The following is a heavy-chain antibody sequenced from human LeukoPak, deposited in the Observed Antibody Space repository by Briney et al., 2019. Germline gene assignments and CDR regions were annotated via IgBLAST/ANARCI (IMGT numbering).Heavy chain of an antibody. D-gene: IGHD3-3*01. CDR1: GYTFTSYV. CDR3: ARSVLRFLEWPSFAFFDY. V-gene: IGHV1-18*01. J-gene: IGHJ4*02. CDR2: ISAYNGNT. Sequence: SSVKESCKASGYTFTSYVRSGVRQAPGKGLEWMGWISAYNGNTNYAQKLQGRVTMTTDTSTSTAYMELRSLRSDDTAVYYCARSVLRFLEWPSFAFFDYWGQGTLVTVSS.